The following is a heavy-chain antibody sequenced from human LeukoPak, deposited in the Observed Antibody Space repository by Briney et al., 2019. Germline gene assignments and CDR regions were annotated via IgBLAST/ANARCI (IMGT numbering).Heavy chain of an antibody. CDR2: ISYDGSNK. J-gene: IGHJ4*02. Sequence: GGSLRLSCAASGFTFSSYGMHWVRQAPGEGLEWVAVISYDGSNKYYADSVKGRFTISRDNSKNTLYLQMNSLRAGDTAVYYCAGGDYYFDYWGQGTLVTVSS. CDR3: AGGDYYFDY. CDR1: GFTFSSYG. D-gene: IGHD4-17*01. V-gene: IGHV3-30*03.